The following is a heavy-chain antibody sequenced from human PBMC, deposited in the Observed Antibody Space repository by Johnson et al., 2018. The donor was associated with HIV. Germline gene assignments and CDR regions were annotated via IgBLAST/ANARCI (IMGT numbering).Heavy chain of an antibody. D-gene: IGHD3-3*01. J-gene: IGHJ3*02. CDR2: ISYGESNE. Sequence: QMMLVESGGGVVQPGRSLRLSCAASGFTFSSYAMHWVRQAPGKGLEWVAVISYGESNEYYADSVKGRFTISRDNSKNALYLQMHNLTTEDTAVYYCAKGYYDSPFGFDIWGQGTMVIVSS. CDR1: GFTFSSYA. V-gene: IGHV3-30-3*01. CDR3: AKGYYDSPFGFDI.